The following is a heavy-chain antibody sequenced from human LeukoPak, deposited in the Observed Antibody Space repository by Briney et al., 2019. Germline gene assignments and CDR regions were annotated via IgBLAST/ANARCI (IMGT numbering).Heavy chain of an antibody. Sequence: SETLSLTCTVSGGSISSGGYYRSWIRQHPGKGLEWVGYIYYSGSTYYNPSLKSRVTISVDTSKNQFSLKLSSVTAADTAVYYCARVGDMYDSSGYSTFDPWGQGTLVTVSS. J-gene: IGHJ5*02. CDR3: ARVGDMYDSSGYSTFDP. CDR2: IYYSGST. CDR1: GGSISSGGYY. V-gene: IGHV4-31*03. D-gene: IGHD3-22*01.